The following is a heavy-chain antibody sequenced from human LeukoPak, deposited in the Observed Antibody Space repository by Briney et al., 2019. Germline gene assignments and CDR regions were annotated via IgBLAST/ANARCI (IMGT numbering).Heavy chain of an antibody. D-gene: IGHD2-15*01. V-gene: IGHV3-11*01. CDR1: GFTFSDYY. Sequence: GGSLRLSCAASGFTFSDYYMSWIRQAPGKGLEWVSYISSSGSTIYYADSVKGRFTISRDNAKNSLYLQMNSLRAEDTAVYYCARYCSGGSCYWAPFDYWGQGTLVTVSS. CDR2: ISSSGSTI. J-gene: IGHJ4*02. CDR3: ARYCSGGSCYWAPFDY.